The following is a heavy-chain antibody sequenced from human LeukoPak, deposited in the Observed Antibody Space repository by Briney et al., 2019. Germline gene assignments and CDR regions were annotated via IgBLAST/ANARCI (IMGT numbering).Heavy chain of an antibody. D-gene: IGHD1-26*01. CDR1: GFTVSSNY. CDR2: IYSGGST. Sequence: PGGSLRLSCAASGFTVSSNYMSWVRQAPGKGLEWVSVIYSGGSTYYADSVKGRFTISRDNSKNTLYLQMNSLRAEDTAVYYCARDVVGWGEGFDYWGQGTLVTVSS. V-gene: IGHV3-53*01. CDR3: ARDVVGWGEGFDY. J-gene: IGHJ4*02.